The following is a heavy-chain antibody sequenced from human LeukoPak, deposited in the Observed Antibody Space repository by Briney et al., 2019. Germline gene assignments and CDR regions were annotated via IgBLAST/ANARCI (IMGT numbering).Heavy chain of an antibody. V-gene: IGHV3-11*06. CDR3: ARDKEESSGWYAYYYYGMDV. CDR2: SSSSSSYT. Sequence: GGSLRLSCAASGFTFSDYYMSWIRQAPGKGLEWVSYSSSSSSYTNYADSVQGRFTISRDNAKNSLYLQMNSLRAEDTAVYYCARDKEESSGWYAYYYYGMDVWGKGTTVTVSS. CDR1: GFTFSDYY. D-gene: IGHD6-19*01. J-gene: IGHJ6*04.